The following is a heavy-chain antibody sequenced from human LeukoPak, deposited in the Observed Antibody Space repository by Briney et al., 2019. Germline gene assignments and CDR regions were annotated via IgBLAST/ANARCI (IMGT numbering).Heavy chain of an antibody. J-gene: IGHJ3*02. Sequence: ASVKVSCKASGYTFTGYYMHWVRQAPGQGLEWMGWISAYNGNTNYAQKLQGRVTMTTDTSTSTAYMELRSLRSDDTAVYYCARATIGYCSGGSCYVEAFDIWGQGTMVTVSS. CDR3: ARATIGYCSGGSCYVEAFDI. D-gene: IGHD2-15*01. CDR1: GYTFTGYY. CDR2: ISAYNGNT. V-gene: IGHV1-18*04.